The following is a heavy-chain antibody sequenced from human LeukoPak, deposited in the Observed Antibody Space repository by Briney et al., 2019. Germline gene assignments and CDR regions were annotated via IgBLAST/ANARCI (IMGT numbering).Heavy chain of an antibody. Sequence: GGSLRLPCVASGFTFRSYGMHWVRQAPGKGLEWVAVIWYDGSNKYYTDSVKGRITISRDNSKNTLYLQMNSLRAEDTAVYYCARDRTSAPGEWGWFDYWGQGTLVTVSS. J-gene: IGHJ4*02. CDR2: IWYDGSNK. CDR3: ARDRTSAPGEWGWFDY. V-gene: IGHV3-33*01. CDR1: GFTFRSYG. D-gene: IGHD3-16*01.